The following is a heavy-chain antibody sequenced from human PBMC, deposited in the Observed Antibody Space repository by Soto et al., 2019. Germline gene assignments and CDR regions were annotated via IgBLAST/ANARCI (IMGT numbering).Heavy chain of an antibody. V-gene: IGHV4-4*02. CDR2: IYHSWST. D-gene: IGHD3-10*01. CDR3: ARVTRLYYFDF. CDR1: SGSISNNHW. J-gene: IGHJ4*02. Sequence: QVQLQESGPGLVKPSGTLSLTCAVSSGSISNNHWWSWDRQPPGKGLEWVGQIYHSWSTNYNPSLRSRVTISADKSKNQFSLKLSSVTAADTAVYYCARVTRLYYFDFWGQGTLVTVSS.